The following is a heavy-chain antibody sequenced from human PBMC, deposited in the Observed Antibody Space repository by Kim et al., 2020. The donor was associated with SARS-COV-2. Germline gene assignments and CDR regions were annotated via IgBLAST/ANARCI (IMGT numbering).Heavy chain of an antibody. J-gene: IGHJ5*02. CDR2: INHSGST. CDR3: ARGQSPYGSGPVHNWFDP. V-gene: IGHV4-34*01. CDR1: GGSFSGYY. Sequence: SETLSLTCAVYGGSFSGYYWSWIRQPPGKGLEWIGEINHSGSTNYNPSLKSRVTISVDTSKNQFSLKLSSVTAADTAVYYCARGQSPYGSGPVHNWFDPWGQGTLVTVSS. D-gene: IGHD3-10*01.